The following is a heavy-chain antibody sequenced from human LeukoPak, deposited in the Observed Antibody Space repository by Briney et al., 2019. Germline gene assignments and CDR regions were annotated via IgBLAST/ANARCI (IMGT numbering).Heavy chain of an antibody. V-gene: IGHV4-61*01. CDR3: ARILAAGNSWAFDI. CDR1: GGSVSSGSYY. J-gene: IGHJ3*02. D-gene: IGHD6-13*01. Sequence: SETLSLTCTVSGGSVSSGSYYWSWIRQPPGKGLEWIGYIYYSGSTNYHPSLKGRVTISVDTSKNQFSLKLSSVTAADTAVYYCARILAAGNSWAFDIWGQGTMVTVSS. CDR2: IYYSGST.